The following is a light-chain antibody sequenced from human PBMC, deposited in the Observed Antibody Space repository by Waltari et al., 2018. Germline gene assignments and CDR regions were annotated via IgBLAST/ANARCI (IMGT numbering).Light chain of an antibody. CDR2: LGS. Sequence: DIVMTQSPLSLPVTPGDPASLSRRSSQSLLHSNGYNYLYWYLQKPGQSPQLLIYLGSNRASGVPDRFSGSGSGTDFTLKISRVEAEDVGVYYCMQALQTPYTFGQGTKLEIK. J-gene: IGKJ2*01. V-gene: IGKV2-28*01. CDR3: MQALQTPYT. CDR1: QSLLHSNGYNY.